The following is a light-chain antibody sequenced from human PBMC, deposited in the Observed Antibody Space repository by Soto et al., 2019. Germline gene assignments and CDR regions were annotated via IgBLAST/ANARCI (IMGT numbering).Light chain of an antibody. Sequence: DIVMTQSPDSLAVSLGERATINCKSSQSVLYSSNNKNYLAWYQQKPGQPPKLLIYWASTRESGVPDRSSGSGSGTDFTLTISSLQAEDVAVYYCQQYYSIPLTFGQGTKLEIK. V-gene: IGKV4-1*01. CDR1: QSVLYSSNNKNY. CDR3: QQYYSIPLT. CDR2: WAS. J-gene: IGKJ2*01.